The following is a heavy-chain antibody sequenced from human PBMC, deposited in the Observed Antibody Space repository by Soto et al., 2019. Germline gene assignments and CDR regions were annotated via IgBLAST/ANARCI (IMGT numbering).Heavy chain of an antibody. CDR2: ISTYSGDT. V-gene: IGHV1-18*01. D-gene: IGHD5-12*01. CDR1: GYTFSTYV. CDR3: ARHHGPTTSENWFDP. Sequence: QVHLVQSGVEVKTPGASVKVSCQASGYTFSTYVITWVRQAPGQGLEWMGWISTYSGDTKYAQKFQGRVTMTTDTSTTTAYLELRSLRSDDTAVYYCARHHGPTTSENWFDPWGQGTLVTVSS. J-gene: IGHJ5*02.